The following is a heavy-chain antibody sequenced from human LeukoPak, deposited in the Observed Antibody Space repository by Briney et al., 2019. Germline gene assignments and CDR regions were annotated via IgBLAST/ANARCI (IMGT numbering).Heavy chain of an antibody. J-gene: IGHJ4*02. CDR1: GFTFSSYR. CDR3: AKGYCSGGSCYFNYFDY. V-gene: IGHV3-21*01. CDR2: ISSGSSYI. Sequence: GESLRLSCAASGFTFSSYRMNWVRQAPGKGPEWVSSISSGSSYIYYADSVKGRFTISRDNAKNSLYLQMNSLRAEDTAVYYCAKGYCSGGSCYFNYFDYWGQGTLVNVSS. D-gene: IGHD2-15*01.